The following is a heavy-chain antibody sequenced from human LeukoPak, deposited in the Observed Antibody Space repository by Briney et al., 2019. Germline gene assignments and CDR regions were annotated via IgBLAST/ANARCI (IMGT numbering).Heavy chain of an antibody. Sequence: KPSETLSLTCTVSGGSIISIGSYWGWIRQPPGKGLEWIGSIYYSGNTYNPSLKSRVTISVDTSKNQFSLNLTSVTAADTAVYYCARVMAARREDLNWFDPWGQGTLVTVSS. CDR3: ARVMAARREDLNWFDP. V-gene: IGHV4-39*07. CDR2: IYYSGNT. CDR1: GGSIISIGSY. D-gene: IGHD6-6*01. J-gene: IGHJ5*02.